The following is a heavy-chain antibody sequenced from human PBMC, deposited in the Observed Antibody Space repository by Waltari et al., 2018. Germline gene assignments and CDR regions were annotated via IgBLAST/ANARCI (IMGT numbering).Heavy chain of an antibody. CDR3: VRNQWKVSLFDF. J-gene: IGHJ4*02. V-gene: IGHV4-4*02. Sequence: QVHLQESGPGLVQPSGTLSLTCDVSGVSLIGTNYWGWVRQPPGKGLEWIGEIFHSGNTNYNSSLKSRVTISRDTSKNQFSLTLISVTAADTAVYYCVRNQWKVSLFDFWGQGAKVSVSS. CDR2: IFHSGNT. D-gene: IGHD1-1*01. CDR1: GVSLIGTNY.